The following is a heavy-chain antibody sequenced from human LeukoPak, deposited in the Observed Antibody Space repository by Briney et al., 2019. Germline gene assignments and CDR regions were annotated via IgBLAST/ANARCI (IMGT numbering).Heavy chain of an antibody. D-gene: IGHD6-19*01. J-gene: IGHJ4*02. Sequence: PGGSLRLSCAASGFTVSSNYMSWVRQAPGKGLEWVSVIYSGGSTYYADSVKGRFTISRDDSKNTLYLQMNSLRAEDMAVYYCAKVAVAGTYYFDYWGQGTLVTVSS. CDR1: GFTVSSNY. CDR3: AKVAVAGTYYFDY. CDR2: IYSGGST. V-gene: IGHV3-66*01.